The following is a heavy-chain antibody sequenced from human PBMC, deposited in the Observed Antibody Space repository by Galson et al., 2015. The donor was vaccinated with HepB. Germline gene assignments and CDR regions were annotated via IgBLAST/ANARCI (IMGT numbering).Heavy chain of an antibody. D-gene: IGHD6-19*01. CDR3: ARDEKRSGGWYLATFVADFNFDY. CDR1: GFTFSSYA. V-gene: IGHV3-30-3*01. J-gene: IGHJ4*02. Sequence: SLRLSCAASGFTFSSYAMHWVRQAPGKGLEWVAVISYDGSNKYYADSVKGRFTISRDNSKNTLYLQMNSLRAEDTAVYYCARDEKRSGGWYLATFVADFNFDYWGQGTLVTVSS. CDR2: ISYDGSNK.